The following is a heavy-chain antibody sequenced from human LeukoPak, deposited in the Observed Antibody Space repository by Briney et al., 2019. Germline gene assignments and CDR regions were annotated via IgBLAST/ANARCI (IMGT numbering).Heavy chain of an antibody. Sequence: ASVKVSCKASGYTFTSYGISWVRQAPGQGLEWMGWISAYNGNTNYAQKLQGRVTMTTDTSTSTAYMELRSLRSDDTAVYYCARETPHYDSSGYYDYWGQGTLVTVSS. CDR3: ARETPHYDSSGYYDY. D-gene: IGHD3-22*01. J-gene: IGHJ4*02. CDR2: ISAYNGNT. CDR1: GYTFTSYG. V-gene: IGHV1-18*01.